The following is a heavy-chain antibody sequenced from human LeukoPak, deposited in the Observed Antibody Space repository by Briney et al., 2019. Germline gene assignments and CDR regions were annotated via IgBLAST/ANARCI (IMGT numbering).Heavy chain of an antibody. J-gene: IGHJ6*03. CDR1: GGSFSGYY. V-gene: IGHV4-34*01. D-gene: IGHD4-23*01. CDR2: INHSGST. CDR3: ARTAIRWYYYYMDV. Sequence: SETLSLTCAVYGGSFSGYYWSWIRQPPGKGLEWIGEINHSGSTNYNPSLRSRVTISVDTSKNQFSLKLSSVTAADTAVYYCARTAIRWYYYYMDVWGKGTTVTVSS.